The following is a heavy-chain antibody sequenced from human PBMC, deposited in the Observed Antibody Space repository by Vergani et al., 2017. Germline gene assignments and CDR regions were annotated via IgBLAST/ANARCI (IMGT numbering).Heavy chain of an antibody. D-gene: IGHD1-26*01. CDR3: VKDSVSYLNFFDS. V-gene: IGHV3-23*01. CDR2: LTGGGGST. CDR1: GFTFSTYA. J-gene: IGHJ4*02. Sequence: EVQLLESGGSLKQPGGSVRLSCAASGFTFSTYAMHWVRQAPGKGLEWVSALTGGGGSTYYADSFKGRFIISRDNSSDTLYLQMNSLRPEDTATYYCVKDSVSYLNFFDSWGQGSLVTVSS.